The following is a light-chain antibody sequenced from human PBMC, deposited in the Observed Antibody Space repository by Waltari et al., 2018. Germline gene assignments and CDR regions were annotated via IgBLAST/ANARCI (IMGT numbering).Light chain of an antibody. CDR3: QQLNSYPLT. V-gene: IGKV1-9*01. Sequence: IQLTQSPSSLSASVGDRVTITCRASQGISSYLAWYQQKPGTAPKLLIYAASTVQSGVPSRFSGSGSGTNFTLTISSLQPEDFATYYCQQLNSYPLTFGPGTKVDIK. J-gene: IGKJ3*01. CDR2: AAS. CDR1: QGISSY.